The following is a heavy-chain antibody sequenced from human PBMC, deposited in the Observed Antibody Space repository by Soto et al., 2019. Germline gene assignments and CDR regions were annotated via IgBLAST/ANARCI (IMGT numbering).Heavy chain of an antibody. CDR2: INSGGSRT. D-gene: IGHD2-21*02. J-gene: IGHJ4*02. V-gene: IGHV3-74*01. CDR1: GFTFSDHW. Sequence: EVQLAESGGVLVQPGGSLRLSCVASGFTFSDHWMHWVRQAPGKGLVWVSRINSGGSRTNYADSVKGRFTISRDNAKNTLYREMNSLSVEDTAVYYCARGNCSGDTCFFGGTHWGRGTLVTVSS. CDR3: ARGNCSGDTCFFGGTH.